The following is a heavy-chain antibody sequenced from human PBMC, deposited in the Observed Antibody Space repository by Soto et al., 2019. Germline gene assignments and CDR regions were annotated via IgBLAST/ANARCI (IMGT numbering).Heavy chain of an antibody. V-gene: IGHV4-39*01. D-gene: IGHD3-3*01. CDR1: GGSISSSSFY. CDR2: IYYTGSA. J-gene: IGHJ4*02. CDR3: ARMAFWSGYAAFDY. Sequence: SETLSVAGRVSGGSISSSSFYWGWIRQPPGRGLEWIGRIYYTGSANYNPSLNSRVTISVDTSKNQFSLRLSAVTAPDTPVYYCARMAFWSGYAAFDYWGQG.